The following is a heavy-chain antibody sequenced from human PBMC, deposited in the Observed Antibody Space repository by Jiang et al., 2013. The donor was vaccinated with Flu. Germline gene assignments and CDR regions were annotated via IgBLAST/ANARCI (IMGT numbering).Heavy chain of an antibody. CDR1: GGSISSYY. J-gene: IGHJ4*02. CDR3: ATLGEASGSLNYPFDY. D-gene: IGHD3-10*01. CDR2: IYYSGST. Sequence: PGLVKPSETLSLTCTVSGGSISSYYWSWIRQPPGKGLEWIGYIYYSGSTNYNPSLKSRVTISVDTSKNQFSLKLSSVTAADTAVYYCATLGEASGSLNYPFDYWGQGTLVTVSS. V-gene: IGHV4-59*01.